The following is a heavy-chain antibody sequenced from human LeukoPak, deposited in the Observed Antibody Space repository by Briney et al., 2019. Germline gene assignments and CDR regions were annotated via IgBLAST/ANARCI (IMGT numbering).Heavy chain of an antibody. V-gene: IGHV3-30*04. Sequence: GRSLRLSCAASGFTFSSYAMHWVRQAPGKGLEWVAVISYYGSNKYYPDSVKGRFTISRGNSKHTLYLQMNSLTAEDTAVYYCARGGSGWFRWFDPWGQGTLVTVSS. CDR2: ISYYGSNK. CDR3: ARGGSGWFRWFDP. D-gene: IGHD6-19*01. J-gene: IGHJ5*02. CDR1: GFTFSSYA.